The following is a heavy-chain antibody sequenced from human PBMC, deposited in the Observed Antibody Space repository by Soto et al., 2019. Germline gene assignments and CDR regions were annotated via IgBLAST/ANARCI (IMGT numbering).Heavy chain of an antibody. Sequence: QVHLVQSGAEVKKPGASVKVSCKTSGYTFTNNVIHWVRQAPGQRLEWMGWVNAGNDNTKWSREFQGRLTLTNDTSATTAYMELRSLTSEVTAIYFCAREVPYGYSRFDYWGQGNLVTVPS. J-gene: IGHJ4*02. CDR3: AREVPYGYSRFDY. V-gene: IGHV1-3*01. CDR1: GYTFTNNV. D-gene: IGHD5-18*01. CDR2: VNAGNDNT.